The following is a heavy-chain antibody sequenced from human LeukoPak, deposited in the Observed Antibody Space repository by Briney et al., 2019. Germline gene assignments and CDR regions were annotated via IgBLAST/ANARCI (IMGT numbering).Heavy chain of an antibody. V-gene: IGHV1-18*01. Sequence: GASVKVSCKASGYTFTSYGISWVRQAPGQGLEWMGWISAYNGNTNYAQKLQGRVTMTTDTSTSTAYMKLRSLRSDDTAVYYCARIVSFGVDTSPRAFDIWGQGTMVTVSS. D-gene: IGHD3-3*01. J-gene: IGHJ3*02. CDR1: GYTFTSYG. CDR2: ISAYNGNT. CDR3: ARIVSFGVDTSPRAFDI.